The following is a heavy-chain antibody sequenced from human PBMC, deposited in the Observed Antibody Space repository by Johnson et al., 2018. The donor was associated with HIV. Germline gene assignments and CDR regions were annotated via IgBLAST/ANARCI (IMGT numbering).Heavy chain of an antibody. J-gene: IGHJ3*02. CDR1: GFTFSNYP. Sequence: QMQLVESGGGVVQPGRSLRLSCAASGFTFSNYPMHWVRQAPGKGLEWVAVISFDGSNKYYADSVKGRFTISRDNSGNTLYLQMDSLRVEETALYYCASTRLGSFDIWGQGTMVTVSS. CDR3: ASTRLGSFDI. CDR2: ISFDGSNK. V-gene: IGHV3-30*14. D-gene: IGHD6-6*01.